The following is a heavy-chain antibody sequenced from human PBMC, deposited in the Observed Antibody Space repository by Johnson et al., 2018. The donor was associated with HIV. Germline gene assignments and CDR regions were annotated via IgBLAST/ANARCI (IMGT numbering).Heavy chain of an antibody. Sequence: VQLVESGGGLVQPGGSLRLSCAASGFTFSSYWMHWVRQAPGKGLEWVANIKQDGSEKYYVDSVKGRFTISRDNAKNSLFLQMNSLRAEDTAVYYCARAPEVWELRHPGTFDVWGQGTLVTVSS. CDR1: GFTFSSYW. CDR3: ARAPEVWELRHPGTFDV. CDR2: IKQDGSEK. D-gene: IGHD3-3*01. V-gene: IGHV3-7*05. J-gene: IGHJ3*01.